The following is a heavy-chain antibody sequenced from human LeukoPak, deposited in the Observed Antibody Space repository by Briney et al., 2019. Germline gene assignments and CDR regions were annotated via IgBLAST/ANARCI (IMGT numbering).Heavy chain of an antibody. CDR1: LLTFGDFS. CDR2: SRTKNYGVTT. J-gene: IGHJ4*02. CDR3: TAVSGSSTSLSYFDY. Sequence: AVTLSCTACLLTFGDFSLRGLGQAPGRGVAGVGFSRTKNYGVTTEYAASVKGRFTISRDDSKRIAYLQMNSLKSEDTAVYYCTAVSGSSTSLSYFDYWGQGTLVTVSS. D-gene: IGHD2-2*01. V-gene: IGHV3-49*03.